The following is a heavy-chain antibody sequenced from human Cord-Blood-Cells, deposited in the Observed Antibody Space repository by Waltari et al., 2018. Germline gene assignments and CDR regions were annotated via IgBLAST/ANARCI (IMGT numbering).Heavy chain of an antibody. CDR3: ARGLRQQRGIGVY. D-gene: IGHD6-13*01. V-gene: IGHV4-34*01. CDR2: INHSGST. Sequence: QVQLQQWGAGLLTPSETLSLTCAVYGVSFSGYYWRWRRQPPGKGLEWSGEINHSGSTNYNPSLKSRVTISVDTSKNQFSLKLSSVTAADTAVYYCARGLRQQRGIGVYWGQGTLVTVSS. J-gene: IGHJ4*02. CDR1: GVSFSGYY.